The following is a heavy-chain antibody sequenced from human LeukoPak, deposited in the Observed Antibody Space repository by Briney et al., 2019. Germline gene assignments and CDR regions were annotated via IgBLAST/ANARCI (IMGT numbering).Heavy chain of an antibody. CDR3: TRQGVYYSDSSAYYY. CDR1: GYRFTNYW. D-gene: IGHD3-22*01. J-gene: IGHJ4*02. CDR2: IYPGDSDT. V-gene: IGHV5-51*01. Sequence: GESLEIYCKGSGYRFTNYWIGWVRQIPGKGLELMGSIYPGDSDTRYSPSFQGQVTISADKSTTTAYLQWSSLKASDTAKYYCTRQGVYYSDSSAYYYWGQGTLVTVSS.